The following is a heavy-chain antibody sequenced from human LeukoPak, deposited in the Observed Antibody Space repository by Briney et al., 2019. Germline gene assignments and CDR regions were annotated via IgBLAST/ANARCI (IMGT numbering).Heavy chain of an antibody. Sequence: SETLSLTCAVYGGSFSGHYWGWIRQPPGKGLEWIGEINHSGSTNYNPSLKSRVTSKNQFSLKLSSVTAADTAVYYCARAVAAAGSFDYWGQGTLVTVSS. J-gene: IGHJ4*02. CDR3: ARAVAAAGSFDY. D-gene: IGHD6-13*01. CDR1: GGSFSGHY. CDR2: INHSGST. V-gene: IGHV4-34*01.